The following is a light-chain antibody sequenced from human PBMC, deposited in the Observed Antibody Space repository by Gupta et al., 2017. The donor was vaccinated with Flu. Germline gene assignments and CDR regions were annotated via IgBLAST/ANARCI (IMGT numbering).Light chain of an antibody. CDR1: QSIGIW. J-gene: IGKJ2*03. Sequence: DIQMTQSPPTLSASVGDRVTITCRASQSIGIWLAWFQQKPGKAPRLLIYKASSLETGVPSRFSGSGSGTEFTLTISSLQPDDFATYYCQHYNSYSFSFGQGTKLEIK. CDR2: KAS. V-gene: IGKV1-5*03. CDR3: QHYNSYSFS.